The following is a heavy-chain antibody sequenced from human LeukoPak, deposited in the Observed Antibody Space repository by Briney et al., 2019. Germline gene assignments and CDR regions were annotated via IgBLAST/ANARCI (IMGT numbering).Heavy chain of an antibody. J-gene: IGHJ4*02. CDR3: ARDIPRGASHLDY. V-gene: IGHV3-7*01. D-gene: IGHD1-26*01. CDR1: GFSFSTYW. CDR2: INEDGSQK. Sequence: GGSLRLSCAASGFSFSTYWMTWVRQAPRKGPEWVANINEDGSQKNFVDSVKGRFTISRDNAKSSLYLQMNSLRVEDTAVYYCARDIPRGASHLDYWGQGTLVTVSS.